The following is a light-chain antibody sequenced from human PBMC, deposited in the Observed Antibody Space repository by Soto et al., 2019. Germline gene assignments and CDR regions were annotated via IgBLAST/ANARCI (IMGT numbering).Light chain of an antibody. J-gene: IGLJ2*01. V-gene: IGLV1-44*01. CDR1: SSNIGSNT. CDR3: EAWNDSLNGVV. Sequence: QSVLTQPPSASGTPGQRVTISCSGSSSNIGSNTVNWYQQLPGTAPKLLIYSNNQRPSGVPDRFSDYKSGTSASLAISGLQSEDETDYYCEAWNDSLNGVVFGGVTKRTVL. CDR2: SNN.